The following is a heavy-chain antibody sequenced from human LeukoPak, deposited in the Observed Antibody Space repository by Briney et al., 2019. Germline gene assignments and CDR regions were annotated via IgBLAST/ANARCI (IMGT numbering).Heavy chain of an antibody. CDR2: ISSSSSTI. CDR1: GFTFSSYS. Sequence: GGSLRLSCAASGFTFSSYSMNWVRQAPGKGLEWVSYISSSSSTIYYADSVKGRFTISRDNAKNSLYLQMNSLRAEDTAVYYCARENPTYGMDVWGQGTTVTVSS. V-gene: IGHV3-48*01. CDR3: ARENPTYGMDV. D-gene: IGHD1-14*01. J-gene: IGHJ6*02.